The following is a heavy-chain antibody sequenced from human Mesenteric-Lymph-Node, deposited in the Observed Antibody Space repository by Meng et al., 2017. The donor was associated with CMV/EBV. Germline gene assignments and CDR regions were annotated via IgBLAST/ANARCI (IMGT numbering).Heavy chain of an antibody. CDR2: INHSGST. V-gene: IGHV4-34*01. Sequence: VGSXXXNYXSXIRQPPGKGLEWIGEINHSGSTNYNPSLKSRVTISVDTSKNQFSLKLSSVTAADTAVYYCARHQRWLKSEGGFNYWGQGTLVTVSS. CDR1: VGSXXXNY. D-gene: IGHD4-23*01. J-gene: IGHJ4*02. CDR3: ARHQRWLKSEGGFNY.